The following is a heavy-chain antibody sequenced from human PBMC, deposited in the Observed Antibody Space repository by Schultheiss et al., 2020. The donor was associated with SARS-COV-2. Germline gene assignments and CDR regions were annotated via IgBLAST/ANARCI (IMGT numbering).Heavy chain of an antibody. CDR3: AKDRIQFLEPMDF. CDR2: IIPMFGTT. V-gene: IGHV1-69*13. D-gene: IGHD3-3*01. Sequence: SVKVSCKASGGAFSTYTIAWVRQAPGQGLEWMGGIIPMFGTTNYAEKFQGRVTITADEPTSTAYMELSSLRSEDTAVYYCAKDRIQFLEPMDFWGQGTTVTVSS. J-gene: IGHJ6*02. CDR1: GGAFSTYT.